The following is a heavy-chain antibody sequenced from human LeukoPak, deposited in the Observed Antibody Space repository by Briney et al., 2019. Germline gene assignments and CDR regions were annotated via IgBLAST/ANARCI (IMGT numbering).Heavy chain of an antibody. CDR1: GYTFTSYD. Sequence: ASVKVSCKASGYTFTSYDINWVRQATGQGLEWMGWMNPNSGNTGYAQKFQGRVTMTRNTSISTAYMELSSLRSEDTAVYYCARVELTMVRGVPSFWGWFDPWGQGTLVTVSS. CDR2: MNPNSGNT. CDR3: ARVELTMVRGVPSFWGWFDP. D-gene: IGHD3-10*01. V-gene: IGHV1-8*01. J-gene: IGHJ5*02.